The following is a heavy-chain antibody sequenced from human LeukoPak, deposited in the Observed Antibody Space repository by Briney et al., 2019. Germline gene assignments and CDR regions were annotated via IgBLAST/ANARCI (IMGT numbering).Heavy chain of an antibody. CDR3: ARDLYIDSSGYDAFDI. J-gene: IGHJ3*02. Sequence: SETPSLTCTVSGYSITRGYYWGWIRQPPGKGPEGIASIFHTGSTYYNPSLKSRFTISGDTSNNQFSLRLNSVTAADTAVYYFARDLYIDSSGYDAFDIWGQGTMVTVSS. CDR2: IFHTGST. CDR1: GYSITRGYY. D-gene: IGHD3-22*01. V-gene: IGHV4-38-2*02.